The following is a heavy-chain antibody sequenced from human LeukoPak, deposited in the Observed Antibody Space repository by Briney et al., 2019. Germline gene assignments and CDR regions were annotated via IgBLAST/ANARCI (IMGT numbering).Heavy chain of an antibody. J-gene: IGHJ5*02. CDR1: GGSISSGPYY. D-gene: IGHD4-17*01. CDR3: ARDLYSLYGDYENWFDP. CDR2: FYYTGST. Sequence: TSETLSLTCTVSGGSISSGPYYWVWIRQPPGKGLEWIGNFYYTGSTNYNPSLKSRLTISVDTSKNQFSLNLNSVTAADTAVYYCARDLYSLYGDYENWFDPWGQGTLVTVSS. V-gene: IGHV4-39*02.